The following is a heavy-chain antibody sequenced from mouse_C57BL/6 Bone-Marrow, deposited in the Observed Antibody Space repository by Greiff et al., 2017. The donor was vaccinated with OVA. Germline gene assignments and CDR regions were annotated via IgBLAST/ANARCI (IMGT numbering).Heavy chain of an antibody. V-gene: IGHV1-64*01. CDR3: ARDSNYFCWYFDV. Sequence: QVQLQQPGAELVKPGASVKLSCKASGYTFTSYWMHWVKQRPGQGLEWIGMIHPNSGSTNYNEKFKSKATLTVDKSSSTAYMQLSSLTSEDSAVYYCARDSNYFCWYFDVWGTGTTVTVSS. CDR1: GYTFTSYW. CDR2: IHPNSGST. D-gene: IGHD2-5*01. J-gene: IGHJ1*03.